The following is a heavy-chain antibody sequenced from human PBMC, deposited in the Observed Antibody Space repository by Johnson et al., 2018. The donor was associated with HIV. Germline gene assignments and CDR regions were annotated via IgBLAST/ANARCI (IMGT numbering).Heavy chain of an antibody. Sequence: VQLVESGGGVVQPGRSLRLSCAASGFTFDDYAMHWVRQAPGKGLEWVSLISWDGGSTYYADSVKGRFTISIDNSKNSLYLQMNSLRAEDTALYYCAKAFWSGYYPHAFDIWGQGTMVTVSS. CDR3: AKAFWSGYYPHAFDI. D-gene: IGHD3-3*01. V-gene: IGHV3-43D*03. CDR2: ISWDGGST. J-gene: IGHJ3*02. CDR1: GFTFDDYA.